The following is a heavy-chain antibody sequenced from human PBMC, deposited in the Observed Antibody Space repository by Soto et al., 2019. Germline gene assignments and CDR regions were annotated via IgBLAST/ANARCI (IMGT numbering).Heavy chain of an antibody. CDR1: GFTFDDYA. CDR2: ISWNSGSI. V-gene: IGHV3-9*01. D-gene: IGHD6-6*01. J-gene: IGHJ6*03. Sequence: PAGSLRLSCAASGFTFDDYAMHWVRQAPGKGLEWVSGISWNSGSIGYADSVKGRFTISRDNAKNSLYLQMNSLRAEDTALYYCAKLGPSARPAYYYYYMDVWGKGTTVTVSS. CDR3: AKLGPSARPAYYYYYMDV.